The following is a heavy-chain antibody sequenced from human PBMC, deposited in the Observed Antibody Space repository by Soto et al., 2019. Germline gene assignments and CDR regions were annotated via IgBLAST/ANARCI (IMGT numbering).Heavy chain of an antibody. CDR3: AREAPMDV. V-gene: IGHV3-53*01. CDR1: GFTVSSKY. CDR2: IWSAGLI. J-gene: IGHJ6*02. Sequence: VGSLRLSCAASGFTVSSKYMSWVRQAPGKGLEWVSIIWSAGLIYYADSVRGRFTISRDISKNILYLEMTSLRADDTAVYYCAREAPMDVWGQGTTVTVSS.